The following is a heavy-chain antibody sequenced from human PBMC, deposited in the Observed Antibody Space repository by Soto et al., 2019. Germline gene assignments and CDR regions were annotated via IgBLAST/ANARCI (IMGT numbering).Heavy chain of an antibody. V-gene: IGHV4-31*03. CDR2: IYYSGNT. CDR1: GGSISRDGFC. D-gene: IGHD4-17*01. CDR3: ARDATRVGKSWFDH. Sequence: QVQLQESGPGLVKPSQTLSLTCTVSGGSISRDGFCWSWIRQHPRKGLEWVGSIYYSGNTYYNPSLKSRVGISVDPPKNQLTLKESSMTAADTAVYYCARDATRVGKSWFDHWGQGTLVNVS. J-gene: IGHJ5*02.